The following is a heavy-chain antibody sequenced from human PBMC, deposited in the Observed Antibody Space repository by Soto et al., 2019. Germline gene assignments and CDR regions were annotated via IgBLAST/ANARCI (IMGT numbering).Heavy chain of an antibody. J-gene: IGHJ5*02. CDR2: IWYDGSNK. CDR3: ARSLLICSSTRCEGWFDP. Sequence: QVQLVESGGGVVQPGRSLRLSCAASGFTFSSYGMHWVRQAPGKGLEWVAVIWYDGSNKYYADSVKGRFTISRDNSKNTLYLQMNSLRAEDTAVYYCARSLLICSSTRCEGWFDPWGQGTLVTVSS. V-gene: IGHV3-33*01. CDR1: GFTFSSYG. D-gene: IGHD2-2*01.